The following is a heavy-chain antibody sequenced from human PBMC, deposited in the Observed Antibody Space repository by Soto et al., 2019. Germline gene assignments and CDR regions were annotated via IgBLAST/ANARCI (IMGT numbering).Heavy chain of an antibody. CDR3: ARRVRNSSSSGWFDP. V-gene: IGHV4-59*05. Sequence: SETLSLTCTVSGGSISSYYWSWIRQPPGKGLEWIGSIYYSGSTYYNPSLKSRVTISVDTSKNQFSLKLSSVTAADTAVYYCARRVRNSSSSGWFDPWGQGTLVTVSS. CDR1: GGSISSYY. CDR2: IYYSGST. D-gene: IGHD6-6*01. J-gene: IGHJ5*02.